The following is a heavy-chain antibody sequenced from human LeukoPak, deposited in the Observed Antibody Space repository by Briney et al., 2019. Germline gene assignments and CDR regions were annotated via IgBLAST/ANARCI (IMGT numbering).Heavy chain of an antibody. CDR3: ATGVIVGAPGGFDP. V-gene: IGHV1-2*02. J-gene: IGHJ5*02. Sequence: ASVKVSCKASGYTFTDYYMHWVRHAPGQGLEWMGWINPNSGGTNYAQKFQGRVTMTRDTSISTAYMELSRLRSDDTAVYYCATGVIVGAPGGFDPWGQGTLVTVSS. D-gene: IGHD1-26*01. CDR1: GYTFTDYY. CDR2: INPNSGGT.